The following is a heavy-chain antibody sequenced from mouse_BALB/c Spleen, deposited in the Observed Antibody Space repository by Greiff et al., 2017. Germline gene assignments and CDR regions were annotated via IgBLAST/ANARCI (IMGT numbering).Heavy chain of an antibody. CDR2: ISYDGSN. D-gene: IGHD4-1*01. V-gene: IGHV3-6*02. CDR3: AREAPNWYFDY. Sequence: ESGPGLVKPSQSLSLTCSVTGYSITSGYYWNWIRQFPGNKLEWMGYISYDGSNNYNPSLKNRISITRDTSKNQFFLKLNSVTTEDTATYYCAREAPNWYFDYWGQGTTLTVSS. J-gene: IGHJ2*01. CDR1: GYSITSGYY.